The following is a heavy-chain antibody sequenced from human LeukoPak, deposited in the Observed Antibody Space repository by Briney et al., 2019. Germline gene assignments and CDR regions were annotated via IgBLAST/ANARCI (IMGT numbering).Heavy chain of an antibody. CDR2: INPNSGGT. CDR1: GYTFTGYY. J-gene: IGHJ4*02. D-gene: IGHD3-16*01. V-gene: IGHV1-2*02. CDR3: ARGYDYVLFPFH. Sequence: ASVKVSCKASGYTFTGYYMHWVRQAPGRGLEWMGWINPNSGGTNYAQKFQGRVTMTRETSISTAYMELSRLRSDDTAVYYCARGYDYVLFPFHWGQGTLVTVSS.